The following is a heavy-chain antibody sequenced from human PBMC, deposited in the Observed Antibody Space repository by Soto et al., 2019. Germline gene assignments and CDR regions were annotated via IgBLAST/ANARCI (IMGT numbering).Heavy chain of an antibody. D-gene: IGHD6-13*01. J-gene: IGHJ6*03. V-gene: IGHV3-9*01. CDR2: ISRNSGSI. CDR1: GFTFDDYA. Sequence: EVQLVESGGGLVQPGRSLRLSCAASGFTFDDYAMHWVRQVPGKGLEWVSDISRNSGSIAYADSVKGRFTISRDNAKNSLYLQMSSLRAEDTALYYCAKANSHYYYMDGWGKGTTVTVSS. CDR3: AKANSHYYYMDG.